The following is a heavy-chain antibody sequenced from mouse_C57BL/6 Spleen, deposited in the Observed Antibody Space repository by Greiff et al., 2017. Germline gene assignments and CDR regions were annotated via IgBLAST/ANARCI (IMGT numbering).Heavy chain of an antibody. D-gene: IGHD1-1*01. CDR2: IYPGNSDT. J-gene: IGHJ2*01. V-gene: IGHV1-5*01. Sequence: VQLQQSGTVLARPGASVKMSCKTSGYTFTSYWMHWVKQRPGQGLEWIGAIYPGNSDTSYNQKFKGKAKLTAVTSAITAYMELSSLTNEDSAVYYCTNYDGSSFDYWGQGTTLTVSS. CDR1: GYTFTSYW. CDR3: TNYDGSSFDY.